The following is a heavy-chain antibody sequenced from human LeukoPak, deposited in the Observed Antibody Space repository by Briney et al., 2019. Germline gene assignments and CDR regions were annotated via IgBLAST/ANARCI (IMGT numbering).Heavy chain of an antibody. CDR1: TGSIRGYY. Sequence: PSQTLSPTCTVSTGSIRGYYWSWVRQPPGKGLEWIGYIYYSGSTNYNPSLKSRVTISLDTSKNQFSLKLSSVTAGDTVVYYCAVGATHYYMDVWGKGTTVTVSS. CDR2: IYYSGST. V-gene: IGHV4-59*08. J-gene: IGHJ6*03. CDR3: AVGATHYYMDV. D-gene: IGHD3-16*01.